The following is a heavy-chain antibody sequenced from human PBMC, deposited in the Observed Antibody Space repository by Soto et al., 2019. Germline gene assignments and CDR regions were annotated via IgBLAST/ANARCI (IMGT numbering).Heavy chain of an antibody. CDR2: ISGSGGST. CDR3: ANTYSTPKVVAANTTPRRRGVGELH. CDR1: EFTFSSYA. V-gene: IGHV3-23*01. Sequence: GGSLRLSCAASEFTFSSYAMSWVRQAPGKGLEWVSAISGSGGSTYYADSVKGRFTISRDNSKNTLYLQMNSLRAEDTAVYYCANTYSTPKVVAANTTPRRRGVGELHWGQGTLVTVSS. J-gene: IGHJ4*02. D-gene: IGHD2-15*01.